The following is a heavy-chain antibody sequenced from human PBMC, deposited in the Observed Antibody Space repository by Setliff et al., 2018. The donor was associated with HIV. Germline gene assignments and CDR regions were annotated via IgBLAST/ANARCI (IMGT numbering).Heavy chain of an antibody. CDR1: GYTFTGHY. D-gene: IGHD3-10*01. CDR2: VNPNSGDA. Sequence: GASVKVSCKASGYTFTGHYLHWVRQAPGQGLVWLGWVNPNSGDAIYAQNFQGRVTMTRDTSINAAYMELRGLRSDDTAVYYCARNFGLSPSGKYYYYYGMDIWGQGTTVTVSS. J-gene: IGHJ6*02. V-gene: IGHV1-2*02. CDR3: ARNFGLSPSGKYYYYYGMDI.